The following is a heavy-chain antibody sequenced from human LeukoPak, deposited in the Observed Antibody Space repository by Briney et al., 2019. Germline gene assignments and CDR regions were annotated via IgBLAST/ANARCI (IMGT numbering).Heavy chain of an antibody. V-gene: IGHV5-51*01. J-gene: IGHJ6*02. CDR2: IYPGDSDT. CDR3: ARHLAVYYYDSSGYQGGYGMDV. D-gene: IGHD3-22*01. Sequence: GESLKISCKGSGYSFTSYWIGWVRQMPGKGLGWMGIIYPGDSDTRYSPSFQGQVTISADKSISTAYLQWSSLKASDTAMYYCARHLAVYYYDSSGYQGGYGMDVWGQGTTVTVSS. CDR1: GYSFTSYW.